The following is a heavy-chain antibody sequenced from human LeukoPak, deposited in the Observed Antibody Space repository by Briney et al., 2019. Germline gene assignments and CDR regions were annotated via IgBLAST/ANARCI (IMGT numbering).Heavy chain of an antibody. CDR2: IRSKAYGGTT. Sequence: GGSLRLSCTASGFTFGDYAMTWFSQAPGKGLEWVGFIRSKAYGGTTEYAASVKGRFTISRDDSKSIAYLQMNSLKTEDTALYYCTTDRDYDSSGYYFLSVYWGQGTLVTVSS. D-gene: IGHD3-22*01. V-gene: IGHV3-49*03. J-gene: IGHJ4*02. CDR1: GFTFGDYA. CDR3: TTDRDYDSSGYYFLSVY.